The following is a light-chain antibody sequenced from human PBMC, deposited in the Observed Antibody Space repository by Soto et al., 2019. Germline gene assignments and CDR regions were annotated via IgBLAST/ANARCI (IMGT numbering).Light chain of an antibody. CDR2: WAS. CDR1: QSVLYTSNNKNY. V-gene: IGKV4-1*01. Sequence: DVRMTKSTANLAVSLGERATVNCKSSQSVLYTSNNKNYLAWYQQKPGQPPKLLIYWASTRESGVPDRFSGSGSGTDFTLTISSLEPEDFAVYYCQQRSNWPLTFGGGSKV. J-gene: IGKJ4*01. CDR3: QQRSNWPLT.